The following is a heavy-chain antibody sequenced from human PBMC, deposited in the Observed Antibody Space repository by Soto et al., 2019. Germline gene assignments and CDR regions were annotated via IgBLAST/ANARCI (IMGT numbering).Heavy chain of an antibody. CDR3: ARGLRFDY. Sequence: SETLSLTCAVYGGSFSGYYWSWIRQPPGKGLEWIGEINHSGSTNYNPSLKSRVTISVDTSKNQFSLKLSSVTAADTAVYYCARGLRFDYWGQGTLVTVSS. V-gene: IGHV4-34*01. J-gene: IGHJ4*02. CDR1: GGSFSGYY. CDR2: INHSGST.